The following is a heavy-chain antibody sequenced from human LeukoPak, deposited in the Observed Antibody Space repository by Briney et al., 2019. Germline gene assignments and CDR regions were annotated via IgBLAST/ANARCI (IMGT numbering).Heavy chain of an antibody. CDR2: ISAYNGNT. CDR3: ARDVLGYCSSTSCYGTRGSSDY. Sequence: EASVKVSCKASGYTFTSYGISWVRQAPGQGLEWMGWISAYNGNTNYAQKLQGRVTMTPDTSTSTAYMELRSLRSDDTAVYYCARDVLGYCSSTSCYGTRGSSDYWGQGTLVTVSS. D-gene: IGHD2-2*01. CDR1: GYTFTSYG. V-gene: IGHV1-18*01. J-gene: IGHJ4*02.